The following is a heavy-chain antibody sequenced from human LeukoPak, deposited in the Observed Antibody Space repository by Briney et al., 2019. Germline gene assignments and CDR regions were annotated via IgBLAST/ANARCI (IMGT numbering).Heavy chain of an antibody. D-gene: IGHD2-2*01. Sequence: PSETLSLMCAVCGGSFSGYYWSCIRQPSGKGLEWIGEIKHSGSTNYNQSLKSRVTLSVDTSKYQFSLKLSSVTAADTAVYYCARVGIVVVPAGETGNWFDPWGQGTLVTVSS. CDR1: GGSFSGYY. CDR2: IKHSGST. J-gene: IGHJ5*02. V-gene: IGHV4-34*01. CDR3: ARVGIVVVPAGETGNWFDP.